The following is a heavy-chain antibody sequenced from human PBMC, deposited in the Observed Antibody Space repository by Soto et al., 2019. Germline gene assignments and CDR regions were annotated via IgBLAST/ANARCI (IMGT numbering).Heavy chain of an antibody. J-gene: IGHJ5*02. CDR1: GYTFTSYG. CDR3: ARGGCSGGSCYPNWFDP. V-gene: IGHV1-18*01. D-gene: IGHD2-15*01. Sequence: QVQLVQSGAEVKKPGASVKVSCKASGYTFTSYGISWVRQAPGEGLEWMGWISAYNGNTNYAQKLQGRVTKTTDTSTSTAYMELRSLRSDDTAVYYCARGGCSGGSCYPNWFDPWGQGTLVTVSS. CDR2: ISAYNGNT.